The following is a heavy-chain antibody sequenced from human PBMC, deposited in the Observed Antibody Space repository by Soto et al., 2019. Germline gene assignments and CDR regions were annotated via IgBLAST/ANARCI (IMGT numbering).Heavy chain of an antibody. CDR2: ISSSGSTI. Sequence: PGGSLRLSCAASGFTFSSYEMNWVRQAPGKGLEWVSYISSSGSTIYYADSVKGRFTISRDNAKNSLYLQMNSLRAEDTAVYYCARAKFMVRGVIPHNWFDPWGQGTLVTVSS. CDR3: ARAKFMVRGVIPHNWFDP. V-gene: IGHV3-48*03. CDR1: GFTFSSYE. D-gene: IGHD3-10*01. J-gene: IGHJ5*02.